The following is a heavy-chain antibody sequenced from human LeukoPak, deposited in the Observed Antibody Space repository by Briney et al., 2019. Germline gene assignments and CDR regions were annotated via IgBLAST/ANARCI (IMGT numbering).Heavy chain of an antibody. CDR1: GFTFSSYG. V-gene: IGHV3-30*18. CDR2: ISYDGSNK. J-gene: IGHJ4*02. D-gene: IGHD1-26*01. Sequence: GRSLRLSCAASGFTFSSYGMHWVRQAPGKGLEWVAVISYDGSNKYYADSVKGRFTISRDNSKDTLYLQMNSLRAEDTAVYYCAKDSGSYPDLDYWGQGTLVTVSS. CDR3: AKDSGSYPDLDY.